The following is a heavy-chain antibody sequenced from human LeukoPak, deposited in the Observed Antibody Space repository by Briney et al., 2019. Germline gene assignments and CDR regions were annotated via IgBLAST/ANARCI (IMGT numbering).Heavy chain of an antibody. J-gene: IGHJ4*02. Sequence: ASVKVSRKVSGYTLTELSMHWVRQAPGKGLEWMGGFDPEDGETIYAQKFQGRVTMTEDKSTDTAYMELSSLRSEDTAVYYCATFTRITFGYYFDYWGQGTLVTVSS. V-gene: IGHV1-24*01. CDR3: ATFTRITFGYYFDY. CDR2: FDPEDGET. D-gene: IGHD3-16*01. CDR1: GYTLTELS.